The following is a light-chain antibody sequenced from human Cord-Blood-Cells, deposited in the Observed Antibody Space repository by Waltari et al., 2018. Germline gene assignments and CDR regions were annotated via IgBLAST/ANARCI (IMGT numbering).Light chain of an antibody. J-gene: IGLJ2*01. Sequence: QSALTQPASVSGSPGQSITISCTGTSSDVGGYNYVSWYQQHPGKAPKLMIYDGSNRPSGVSNRFSGSKYGNTASLTISGLQAEDEADYYCSSYTSSSTPLVVFGGGTKLTVL. CDR3: SSYTSSSTPLVV. V-gene: IGLV2-14*01. CDR2: DGS. CDR1: SSDVGGYNY.